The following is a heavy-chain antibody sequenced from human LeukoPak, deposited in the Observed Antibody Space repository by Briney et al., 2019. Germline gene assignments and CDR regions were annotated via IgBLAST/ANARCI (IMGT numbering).Heavy chain of an antibody. D-gene: IGHD2-21*02. CDR2: IYPGDSDT. CDR3: ARRAYCGGDCYVDY. CDR1: GYSFSNYW. V-gene: IGHV5-51*01. J-gene: IGHJ4*02. Sequence: GESLKISCKGSGYSFSNYWIGWVRQMPGKGLEWMRIIYPGDSDTRYSPSFEGQVTISADKSISTAYLQWSSLKASDTAMYYCARRAYCGGDCYVDYWGQGTLVTVSS.